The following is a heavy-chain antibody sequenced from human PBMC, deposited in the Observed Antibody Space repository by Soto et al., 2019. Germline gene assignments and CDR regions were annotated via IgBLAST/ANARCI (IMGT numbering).Heavy chain of an antibody. Sequence: SVKVSCKASGGTFSSYAISWVRQAPGQGLEWMGGIIPIFGTANYAQKFQGRVTITADESTSTAYMELSSLRSEDTAVYYCARDRFTMVRGVSITGDAIDIWGQRTMVTGS. V-gene: IGHV1-69*13. CDR2: IIPIFGTA. D-gene: IGHD3-10*01. J-gene: IGHJ3*02. CDR3: ARDRFTMVRGVSITGDAIDI. CDR1: GGTFSSYA.